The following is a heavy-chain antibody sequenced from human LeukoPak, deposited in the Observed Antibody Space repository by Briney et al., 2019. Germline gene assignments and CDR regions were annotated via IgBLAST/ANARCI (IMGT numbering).Heavy chain of an antibody. V-gene: IGHV4-30-4*08. D-gene: IGHD3-10*01. CDR1: GGSISSGDYY. CDR3: ARGGMVRGVNNYYYMDV. Sequence: SQTLSLTCTVSGGSISSGDYYWSWIRQPPGKGLEWIGYIYYSGSTYYNPSLKSRVATSVDTSKNQFSLKLSSVTAADTAVYYCARGGMVRGVNNYYYMDVWGKGTTVTVSS. J-gene: IGHJ6*03. CDR2: IYYSGST.